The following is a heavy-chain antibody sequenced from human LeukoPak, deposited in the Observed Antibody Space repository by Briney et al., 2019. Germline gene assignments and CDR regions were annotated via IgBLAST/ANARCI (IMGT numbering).Heavy chain of an antibody. CDR1: GFTFSSYS. J-gene: IGHJ4*02. V-gene: IGHV3-23*01. CDR2: ISGSDGSK. CDR3: AKDLSPGVY. D-gene: IGHD2-8*01. Sequence: GGSLRLSCAASGFTFSSYSMSWVRQAPGKGLEWVSAISGSDGSKYYADSVKGRFTISRDNSKNTLYLQMNSLRAEDTAVYYCAKDLSPGVYWGQGTLVTVSS.